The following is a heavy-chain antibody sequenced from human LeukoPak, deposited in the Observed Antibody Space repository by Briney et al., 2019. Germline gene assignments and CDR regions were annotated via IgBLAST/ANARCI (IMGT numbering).Heavy chain of an antibody. J-gene: IGHJ4*02. V-gene: IGHV4-61*08. D-gene: IGHD4-17*01. CDR2: IYYSGST. CDR3: AKDSWTVTIH. CDR1: GGSISSGDYY. Sequence: SETLSLTCTVSGGSISSGDYYWSWIRQPPGKGLEWIGYIYYSGSTNYNPSLKSRVTISVDTSKNQFSLKLSSVTAADTAVYYCAKDSWTVTIHWGQGTLVTVSS.